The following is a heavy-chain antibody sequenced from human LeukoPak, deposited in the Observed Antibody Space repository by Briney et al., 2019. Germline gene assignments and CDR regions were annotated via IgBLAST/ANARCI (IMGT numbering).Heavy chain of an antibody. V-gene: IGHV3-30*03. J-gene: IGHJ4*02. CDR3: ARIGDFDY. D-gene: IGHD3-3*01. CDR2: ISYDGSNK. Sequence: GGSLRLSCAAPGFTFSSYGMHWVRQAPGKGLEWVAVISYDGSNKYYADSVKGRFTISRDNSKNTLYLQMNSLRAEDTAIYYCARIGDFDYWGQGTLVTVSS. CDR1: GFTFSSYG.